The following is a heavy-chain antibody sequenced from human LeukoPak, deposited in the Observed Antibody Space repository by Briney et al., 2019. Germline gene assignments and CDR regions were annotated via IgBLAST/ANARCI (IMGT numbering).Heavy chain of an antibody. D-gene: IGHD3-10*01. V-gene: IGHV3-23*01. Sequence: GGSLRLSCAASGFTFSSYGMSWVRQAPGKGLEWVSAISGSGGSTYYADSVKGRFTISRDNSKNTLYLQMNSLRAEDTAVYYCAKAGEWRVLLWIYFDYWGQGTLVTVSS. CDR1: GFTFSSYG. CDR3: AKAGEWRVLLWIYFDY. J-gene: IGHJ4*02. CDR2: ISGSGGST.